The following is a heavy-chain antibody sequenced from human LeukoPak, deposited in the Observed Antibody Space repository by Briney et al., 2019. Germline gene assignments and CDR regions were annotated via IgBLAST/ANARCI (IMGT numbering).Heavy chain of an antibody. CDR1: GGIFNRYV. CDR2: LIPTLGTA. Sequence: ASVKVSCKASGGIFNRYVISWVRQAPGQGLELMGGLIPTLGTANYAQKFQGRVTITADKPSNTAYMELSSLRFEDTAVYYCARDVGGPANYRGQGTLVTVSS. V-gene: IGHV1-69*10. D-gene: IGHD2-15*01. CDR3: ARDVGGPANY. J-gene: IGHJ4*02.